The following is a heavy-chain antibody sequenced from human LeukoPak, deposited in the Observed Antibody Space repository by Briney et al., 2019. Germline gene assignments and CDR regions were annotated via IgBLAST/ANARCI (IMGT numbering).Heavy chain of an antibody. J-gene: IGHJ4*02. Sequence: GESLKISCKASGYSFTSYWIGWVRQMPGKGLEWMGIIDPSDSETRYTPSFQGQVTISVNKSLTTADLQWNSLKASDTAMYYCARQTAMGRSGDYWGQGTLVTVSS. CDR1: GYSFTSYW. V-gene: IGHV5-51*01. D-gene: IGHD5-18*01. CDR3: ARQTAMGRSGDY. CDR2: IDPSDSET.